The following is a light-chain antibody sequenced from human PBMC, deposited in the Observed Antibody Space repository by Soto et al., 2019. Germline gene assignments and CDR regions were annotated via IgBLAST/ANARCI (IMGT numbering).Light chain of an antibody. CDR3: SSYTSRSTYV. CDR1: SSDVGSYNR. V-gene: IGLV2-18*02. CDR2: EVS. J-gene: IGLJ1*01. Sequence: QSALTQPASVSGSPGQSVTISCTGTSSDVGSYNRVSWYQQPPGTAPKLMIYEVSNRPSGVPDRFSGSKSGNTASLTISGLQAEDEADYYCSSYTSRSTYVFGTGTKLTVL.